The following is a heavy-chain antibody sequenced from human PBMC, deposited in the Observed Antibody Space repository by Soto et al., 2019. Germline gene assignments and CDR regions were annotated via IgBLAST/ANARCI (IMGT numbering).Heavy chain of an antibody. V-gene: IGHV6-1*01. D-gene: IGHD1-26*01. CDR1: VASVSSNSAG. Sequence: SHTLSLTCAITVASVSSNSAGWSWFRQSPSRGLEWLGRTYYRSKCYYEDRVSVRGRITINPDTSKNLYSLELYSVTPEDTAVYFCARGEQYSGRIFDYWGQGTLVTVSA. CDR2: TYYRSKCYY. J-gene: IGHJ4*01. CDR3: ARGEQYSGRIFDY.